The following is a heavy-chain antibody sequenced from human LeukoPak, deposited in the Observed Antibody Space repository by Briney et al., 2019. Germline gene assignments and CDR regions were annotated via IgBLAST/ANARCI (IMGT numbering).Heavy chain of an antibody. CDR3: ARDFGPSTAAWGAFDI. D-gene: IGHD6-6*01. CDR2: MKDDGSGE. J-gene: IGHJ3*02. V-gene: IGHV3-7*01. Sequence: GGSLRLSCVASGFTFTSYWMAWVRQTPGKGLEWVADMKDDGSGEYYVDSVKGRFTISRDNAKKSLYLQMNSLRAEDTAVYYCARDFGPSTAAWGAFDIWAQGTVVIVSS. CDR1: GFTFTSYW.